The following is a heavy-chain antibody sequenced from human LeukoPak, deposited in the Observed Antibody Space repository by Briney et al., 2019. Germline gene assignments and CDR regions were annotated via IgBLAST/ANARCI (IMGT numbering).Heavy chain of an antibody. V-gene: IGHV4-39*07. Sequence: SETLSLTCTVSGGSISSSSYYWGWIRQPPGKGLEWIGSIYYSGSTYYNPSLKSRVTISVDTSKNQFSLKLSSVTAADTAVYYCAQENNWSFDPWGQGTLVTVSS. CDR2: IYYSGST. CDR1: GGSISSSSYY. CDR3: AQENNWSFDP. D-gene: IGHD1-20*01. J-gene: IGHJ5*02.